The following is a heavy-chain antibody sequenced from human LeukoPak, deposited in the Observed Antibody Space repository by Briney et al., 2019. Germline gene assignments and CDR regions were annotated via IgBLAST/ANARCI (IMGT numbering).Heavy chain of an antibody. D-gene: IGHD6-6*01. V-gene: IGHV4-39*01. CDR1: GGSISSNIHY. J-gene: IGHJ4*02. CDR3: ARRGSSSSTLDYYFDY. CDR2: IYYSGST. Sequence: SETLSLTCTVSGGSISSNIHYWGWIRQPPGKGLEWIGSIYYSGSTYYNPSLKGRVTISVDTSKNQFSLKLSSVTAADTAVYYCARRGSSSSTLDYYFDYWGQGTLVTVSS.